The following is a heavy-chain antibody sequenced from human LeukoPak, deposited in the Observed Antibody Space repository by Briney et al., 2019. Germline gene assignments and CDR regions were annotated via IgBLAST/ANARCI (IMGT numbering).Heavy chain of an antibody. D-gene: IGHD6-13*01. CDR2: VNGDGSST. Sequence: ETLSLTCTVSGGSMSGYYWSWIRQPPGKGLVWVSRVNGDGSSTNYADSVKGRFTISRDNAKNTLYLQMNSLRAEDTAVYYCARDGIAAVDFDYWGQGILVTVSS. CDR1: GGSMSGYY. J-gene: IGHJ4*02. CDR3: ARDGIAAVDFDY. V-gene: IGHV3-74*01.